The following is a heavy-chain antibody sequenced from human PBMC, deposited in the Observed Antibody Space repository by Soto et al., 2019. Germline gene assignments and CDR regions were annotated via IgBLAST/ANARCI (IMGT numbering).Heavy chain of an antibody. D-gene: IGHD2-2*01. CDR1: GGSFSGYY. CDR3: ATQAVVPAANPHYMDV. J-gene: IGHJ6*03. V-gene: IGHV4-34*01. Sequence: QVQLQQWGAGLLKPSETLSLTCAVYGGSFSGYYWSWIRQPPGKGLEWIGEINHSGSTNYNPSLKSRVTISVDTSKNQFSLKLSSVTAADTAVYYCATQAVVPAANPHYMDVWGKGTTVTVSS. CDR2: INHSGST.